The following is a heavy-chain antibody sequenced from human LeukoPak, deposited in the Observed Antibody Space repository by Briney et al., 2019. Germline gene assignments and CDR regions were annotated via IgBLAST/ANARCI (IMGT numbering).Heavy chain of an antibody. CDR3: ARPMGLLDAFDI. V-gene: IGHV4-39*01. J-gene: IGHJ3*02. D-gene: IGHD2-21*01. CDR1: GGSISSSSYY. Sequence: SETLSLTCTVSGGSISSSSYYWGWIRQPPGKGLEWIGSIYYSGSTYYNPSLKSRVTISVDTSKNQFSLRLSSVTAADTAVYYCARPMGLLDAFDIWGQGTLVTVSS. CDR2: IYYSGST.